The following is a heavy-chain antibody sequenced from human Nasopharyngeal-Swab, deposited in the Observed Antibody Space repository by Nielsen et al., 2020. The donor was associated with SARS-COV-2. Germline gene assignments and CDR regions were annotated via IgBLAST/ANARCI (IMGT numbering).Heavy chain of an antibody. D-gene: IGHD3-16*01. V-gene: IGHV3-21*01. J-gene: IGHJ6*03. Sequence: GESLKISCAASGFTFNNYNFNWVRQAPGKGLEWVSSISSSSSYIYYADSVKGRFTISRDNAKNSLYLQMNSLRADDRAVYYCARDGGNPSYYLGMDVWGKGTTVTVSS. CDR2: ISSSSSYI. CDR1: GFTFNNYN. CDR3: ARDGGNPSYYLGMDV.